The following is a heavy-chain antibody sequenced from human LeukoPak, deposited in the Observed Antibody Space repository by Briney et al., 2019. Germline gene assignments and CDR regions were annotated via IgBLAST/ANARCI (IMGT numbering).Heavy chain of an antibody. J-gene: IGHJ4*02. CDR1: GGSFSGYY. CDR2: INHSGST. Sequence: SETLSLTCAVYGGSFSGYYWSWIRQPPGKGLEWIGEINHSGSTNYNPSLKSRVTISVDTSKNQFSLKLSSVTAADPAVYYCARGKEYSSSWYDYWGQGTLVTVSS. CDR3: ARGKEYSSSWYDY. V-gene: IGHV4-34*01. D-gene: IGHD6-13*01.